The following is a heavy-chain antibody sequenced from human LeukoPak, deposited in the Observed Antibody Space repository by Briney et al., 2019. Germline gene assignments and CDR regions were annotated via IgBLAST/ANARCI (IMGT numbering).Heavy chain of an antibody. V-gene: IGHV3-30-3*01. D-gene: IGHD3-10*01. CDR2: ISYDGSNK. J-gene: IGHJ5*02. CDR3: ARDLSRGSGSHAA. CDR1: GFTFSSYA. Sequence: GGSLRLSCAASGFTFSSYAMHWVRQAPGKGLEWVAVISYDGSNKYYADSVKGRFTISRDNSKNTLYLQMNSLRAEDTAVYYCARDLSRGSGSHAAWGQGTLVTVSS.